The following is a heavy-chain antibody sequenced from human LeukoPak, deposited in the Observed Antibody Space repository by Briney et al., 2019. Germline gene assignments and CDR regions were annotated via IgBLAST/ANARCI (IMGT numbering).Heavy chain of an antibody. CDR1: GYTFIGYY. D-gene: IGHD3-22*01. CDR2: INPNSGGT. V-gene: IGHV1-2*02. J-gene: IGHJ4*02. CDR3: ARNSYYDSSGYYYFDY. Sequence: ASVKVCCKASGYTFIGYYMHWVRQAPGQGLEWMGWINPNSGGTNYAQKFQGRVTMTRDTSISTVYMELSRLRSDDTAVYYCARNSYYDSSGYYYFDYWGQGTLVTVSS.